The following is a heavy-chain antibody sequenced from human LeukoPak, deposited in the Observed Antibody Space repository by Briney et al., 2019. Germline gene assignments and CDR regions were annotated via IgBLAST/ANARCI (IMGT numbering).Heavy chain of an antibody. Sequence: GGSLRLSCAVSGITLSDYWMHWVRQTPDKRLVWVSRINSDGTSTTYADSVKGRSTISRDNSKNTLYLQMNSLRAEDTAVYYCAKVRGYFDYWGQGTLVTVSS. CDR3: AKVRGYFDY. J-gene: IGHJ4*02. CDR1: GITLSDYW. V-gene: IGHV3-74*03. CDR2: INSDGTST. D-gene: IGHD3-16*01.